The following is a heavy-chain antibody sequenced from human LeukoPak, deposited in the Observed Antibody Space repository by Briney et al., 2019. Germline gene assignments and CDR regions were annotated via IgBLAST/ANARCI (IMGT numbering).Heavy chain of an antibody. Sequence: GGSLRLSCAASGFTFSSYAMSWVRQAPGKGLEWVSAISGSGGSTYYADSVKGRFTISRDNSKNTLYLQMNSLRAEDTAVYYCAKQAGSWLLPAAMWDPSNRDAFDIWGQGTMVTVSS. D-gene: IGHD2-2*01. CDR1: GFTFSSYA. V-gene: IGHV3-23*01. CDR2: ISGSGGST. J-gene: IGHJ3*02. CDR3: AKQAGSWLLPAAMWDPSNRDAFDI.